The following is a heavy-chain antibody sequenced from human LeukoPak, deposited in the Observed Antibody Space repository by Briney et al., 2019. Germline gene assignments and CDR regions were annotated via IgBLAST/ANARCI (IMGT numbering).Heavy chain of an antibody. J-gene: IGHJ4*02. CDR1: GFIFSDAW. CDR3: TTAMRPSWTIDH. Sequence: QPGGSLRLSCAASGFIFSDAWMTWVRQAPGKGLEWVGHIKSKTYGGTTDSAAPVKGRFIVSRGDSANTLYLQMNSLKTEDTAVYYCTTAMRPSWTIDHWGQGTLVTVSS. V-gene: IGHV3-15*01. CDR2: IKSKTYGGTT. D-gene: IGHD3/OR15-3a*01.